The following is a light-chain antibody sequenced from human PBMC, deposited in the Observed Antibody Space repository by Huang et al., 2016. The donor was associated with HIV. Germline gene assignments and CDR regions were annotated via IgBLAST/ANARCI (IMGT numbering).Light chain of an antibody. CDR2: DAS. J-gene: IGKJ1*01. CDR1: QSVGSY. V-gene: IGKV3-11*01. Sequence: DIVLTQSPATLSLSPGERATLSCRAGQSVGSYLAWYQQTPGQAPRLLVSDASHRATGIPAMFSGSGSGTDFTLTISSLEPEDFAVYYCHQHSSWPGTFGQGTRVEIK. CDR3: HQHSSWPGT.